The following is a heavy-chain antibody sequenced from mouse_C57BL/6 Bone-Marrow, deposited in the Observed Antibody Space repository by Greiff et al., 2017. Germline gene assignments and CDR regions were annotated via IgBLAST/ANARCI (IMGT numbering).Heavy chain of an antibody. V-gene: IGHV1-4*01. CDR2: INPSSGYT. CDR1: GYTFTSYT. Sequence: QVQLKESGAELARPGASVKMSCKASGYTFTSYTMHWVKQRPGQGLEWIGYINPSSGYTKYNQKFKDKATLTADKYSSTAYMQLSSLTSEDSAVYYCARGYYFDYWGQGTTLTVSS. J-gene: IGHJ2*01. CDR3: ARGYYFDY.